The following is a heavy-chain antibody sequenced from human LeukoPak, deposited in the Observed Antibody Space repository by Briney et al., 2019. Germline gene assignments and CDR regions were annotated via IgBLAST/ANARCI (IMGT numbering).Heavy chain of an antibody. Sequence: SETLSLTCTVSGGSISSGNYYWSWIRQPAGKGLEWIGRIYSSGSTNYNPSLKSRVTISEDTSKNQFSLKLTSVTAADTAVYYCARDLFTSSWYRWFDPWGQGTLVTVSS. D-gene: IGHD6-13*01. J-gene: IGHJ5*02. V-gene: IGHV4-61*02. CDR3: ARDLFTSSWYRWFDP. CDR1: GGSISSGNYY. CDR2: IYSSGST.